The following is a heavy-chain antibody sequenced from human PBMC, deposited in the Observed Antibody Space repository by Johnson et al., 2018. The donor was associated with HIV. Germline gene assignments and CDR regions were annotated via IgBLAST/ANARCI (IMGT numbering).Heavy chain of an antibody. CDR3: ARDKGRGAFDI. CDR2: SRNKANNYIT. CDR1: GLSFSNFG. Sequence: EKLVESGGGVVQPGKSLTLSCVASGLSFSNFGIHWVRQAPGKGLEWVGRSRNKANNYITQYAASVKGRFTISRDDSQKSLYLQMNSLRAEDTAVYYCARDKGRGAFDIWGQGTMVTVSS. V-gene: IGHV3-72*01. D-gene: IGHD3-10*01. J-gene: IGHJ3*02.